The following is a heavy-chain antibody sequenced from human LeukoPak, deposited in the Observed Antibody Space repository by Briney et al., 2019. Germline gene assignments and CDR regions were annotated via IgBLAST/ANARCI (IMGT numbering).Heavy chain of an antibody. CDR3: ARGQGSSWYWLDAFDI. Sequence: SETLSLTCTVSGGSISSYYWSWIRQPAGKGLEWIGRIYTSGSTNYNPSLKSRVTMSVDTSKNQFSLKLSSVTAADTAVYYCARGQGSSWYWLDAFDIWGQGTMVTVSS. CDR1: GGSISSYY. CDR2: IYTSGST. D-gene: IGHD6-13*01. J-gene: IGHJ3*02. V-gene: IGHV4-4*07.